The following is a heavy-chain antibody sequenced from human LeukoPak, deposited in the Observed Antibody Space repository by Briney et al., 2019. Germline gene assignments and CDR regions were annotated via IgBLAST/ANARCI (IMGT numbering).Heavy chain of an antibody. V-gene: IGHV3-7*04. CDR2: IKQDGSEK. Sequence: GGSLRLSCAASGFTFNSYWMTWVRQAPGKGLEWVASIKQDGSEKYYVDSVKGRFTISRDNAKSSLYLQMNSLRAEDTALYYCARHSPLWGYWGQGTLVTGSS. D-gene: IGHD7-27*01. J-gene: IGHJ4*02. CDR1: GFTFNSYW. CDR3: ARHSPLWGY.